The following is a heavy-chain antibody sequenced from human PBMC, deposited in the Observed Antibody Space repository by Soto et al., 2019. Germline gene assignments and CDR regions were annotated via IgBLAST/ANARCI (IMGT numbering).Heavy chain of an antibody. V-gene: IGHV1-2*04. CDR1: GYTFTGYY. CDR2: INPTNGGT. J-gene: IGHJ4*01. D-gene: IGHD5-12*01. CDR3: ARGEIVGLFDY. Sequence: ASVKVSCKASGYTFTGYYIHWVRQAPGQGLEWMGWINPTNGGTYFAQKFQGWITMTRDTSITTAYMELSRLRSDDAAVYYCARGEIVGLFDYWGHGTLVTVSS.